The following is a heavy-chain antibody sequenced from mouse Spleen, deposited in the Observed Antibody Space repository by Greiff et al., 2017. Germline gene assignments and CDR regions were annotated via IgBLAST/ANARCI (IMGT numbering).Heavy chain of an antibody. Sequence: EVKLVESGGGLVKPGGSLKLSCAASGFTFSDYGMHWVRQAPEKGLEWVAYISSGSSTIYYADTVKGRFTISRDNAKNTLFLQMTSLRSEDTAMYYCAKGITGTDYYAMDYWGQGTSVTVSS. CDR3: AKGITGTDYYAMDY. CDR2: ISSGSSTI. V-gene: IGHV5-17*01. CDR1: GFTFSDYG. D-gene: IGHD4-1*01. J-gene: IGHJ4*01.